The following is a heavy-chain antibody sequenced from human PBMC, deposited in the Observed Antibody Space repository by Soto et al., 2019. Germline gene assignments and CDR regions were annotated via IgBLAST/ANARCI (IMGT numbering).Heavy chain of an antibody. D-gene: IGHD3-10*02. CDR1: GFIFNSYA. J-gene: IGHJ4*02. Sequence: GGSLRLSCAGSGFIFNSYAMNWVRQAPGKGLEWVSVVSGSGGSTYYADSVKGRFTISRDNSKNMMYLQMNSLSADDTAVYYCAKYVVSTGTTFRYFEYWGQGTLVPVSS. V-gene: IGHV3-23*01. CDR2: VSGSGGST. CDR3: AKYVVSTGTTFRYFEY.